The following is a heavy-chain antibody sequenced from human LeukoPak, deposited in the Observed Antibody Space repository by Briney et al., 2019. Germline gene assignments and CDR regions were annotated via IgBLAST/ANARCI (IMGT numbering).Heavy chain of an antibody. CDR3: ARDEGYSYGHPFDY. CDR2: ISYDGSNK. J-gene: IGHJ4*02. Sequence: GGSLRLSCAASGFTFSSYAMPWVRQAPGKGLEWVAVISYDGSNKYYADSVKGRFTISRDNSKNTLYLQMNSLRAEDTAVYYCARDEGYSYGHPFDYWGQGTLVTVSS. CDR1: GFTFSSYA. V-gene: IGHV3-30-3*01. D-gene: IGHD5-18*01.